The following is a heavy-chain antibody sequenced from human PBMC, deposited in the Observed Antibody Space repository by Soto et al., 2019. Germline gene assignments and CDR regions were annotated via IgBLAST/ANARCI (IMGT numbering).Heavy chain of an antibody. CDR3: AKDRPRYMLDYYDSSGYQIRAYFDY. D-gene: IGHD3-22*01. CDR2: ISYDGSNK. CDR1: GFTFSSYG. Sequence: GGSLRLSCAASGFTFSSYGMHWVRQAPGKGLEWVAVISYDGSNKYYADSVKGRFTISRDNSKNTLYLQMNSLRAEDTAVYYCAKDRPRYMLDYYDSSGYQIRAYFDYWGQGTLVTVSS. V-gene: IGHV3-30*18. J-gene: IGHJ4*02.